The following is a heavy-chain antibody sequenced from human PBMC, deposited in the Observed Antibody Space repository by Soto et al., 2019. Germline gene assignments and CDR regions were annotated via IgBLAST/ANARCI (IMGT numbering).Heavy chain of an antibody. CDR3: ARDSSYYDSSGYYLTPQLYFDY. Sequence: SVKVSCKASEGTFSSYAISWVRQAPGQGLEWMGGIIPIFGTANYAQKFQGRVTITADESTSTAYMELSGLRSEDTAVYYCARDSSYYDSSGYYLTPQLYFDYWGQGTLVTVSS. J-gene: IGHJ4*02. CDR1: EGTFSSYA. V-gene: IGHV1-69*13. D-gene: IGHD3-22*01. CDR2: IIPIFGTA.